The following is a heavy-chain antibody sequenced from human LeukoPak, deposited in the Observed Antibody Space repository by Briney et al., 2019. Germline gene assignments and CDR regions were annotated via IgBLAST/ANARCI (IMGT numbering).Heavy chain of an antibody. V-gene: IGHV3-9*03. CDR3: AKAELKRELPGVFGFDY. Sequence: GRSLRLSCAAAALTFDDYAMHWVRQAPGKGLEWVSGIIWNSGSIGYADSVKGRFTISRDNAKNSLYLQMNSLRAEDMALYYCAKAELKRELPGVFGFDYWGQGTLVTVSS. D-gene: IGHD1-26*01. CDR1: ALTFDDYA. CDR2: IIWNSGSI. J-gene: IGHJ4*02.